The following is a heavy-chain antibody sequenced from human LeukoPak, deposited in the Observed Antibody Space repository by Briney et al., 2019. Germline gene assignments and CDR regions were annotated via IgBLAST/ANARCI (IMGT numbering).Heavy chain of an antibody. CDR2: INPSSGGT. D-gene: IGHD3-22*01. Sequence: GASVKVSCKASGYTFSDYYVHWWGQAPGQGLEWLEWINPSSGGTNYVQKFQGRVTLTRDTSISTVFMELSSLRSDDTAVYYCARGNFHSSVHGFEGNWFDPWGQGTLVTVSS. V-gene: IGHV1-2*02. CDR3: ARGNFHSSVHGFEGNWFDP. CDR1: GYTFSDYY. J-gene: IGHJ5*02.